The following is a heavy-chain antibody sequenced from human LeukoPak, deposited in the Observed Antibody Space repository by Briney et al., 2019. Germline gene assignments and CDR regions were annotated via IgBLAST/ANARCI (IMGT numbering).Heavy chain of an antibody. V-gene: IGHV4-61*01. CDR3: ARDTMAARDYWFDP. CDR2: IYYSGST. J-gene: IGHJ5*02. Sequence: PSETLSLTCNVSGGSINSGSYYWSWIRQPPGKGLEWIGYIYYSGSTNYNPSLKSRVTISVDTSKNQFSLKLSSVTAADTAVYYCARDTMAARDYWFDPWGQGTLVTVSS. D-gene: IGHD6-6*01. CDR1: GGSINSGSYY.